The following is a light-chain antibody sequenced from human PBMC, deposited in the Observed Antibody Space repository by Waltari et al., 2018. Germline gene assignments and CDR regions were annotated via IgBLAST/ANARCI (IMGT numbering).Light chain of an antibody. J-gene: IGLJ2*01. CDR1: SSDVGDYNY. CDR3: SSYAGSNNVV. Sequence: QSALTQPPSASGSPGQSVTISCTGTSSDVGDYNYVSWYQQHPGKAPTLIIFEVSKRPSGVPXRXSGSKSGNTASLTVSGLQAEDEADYYCSSYAGSNNVVFGGGTKLTVL. V-gene: IGLV2-8*01. CDR2: EVS.